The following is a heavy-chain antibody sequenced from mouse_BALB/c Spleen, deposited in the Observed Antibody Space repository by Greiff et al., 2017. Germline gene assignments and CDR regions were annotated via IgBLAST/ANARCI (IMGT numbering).Heavy chain of an antibody. CDR1: GYSITSDYA. CDR2: ISYSGST. Sequence: EVKLQESGPGLVKPSQSLSLTCTVTGYSITSDYAWNWIRQFPGNKLEWMGYISYSGSTSYNPSLKSRISITRDTSKNQFFLQLNSVTTEDTATYYCARGPLYGSSSWFAYWGQGTLVTVSA. V-gene: IGHV3-2*02. J-gene: IGHJ3*01. CDR3: ARGPLYGSSSWFAY. D-gene: IGHD1-1*01.